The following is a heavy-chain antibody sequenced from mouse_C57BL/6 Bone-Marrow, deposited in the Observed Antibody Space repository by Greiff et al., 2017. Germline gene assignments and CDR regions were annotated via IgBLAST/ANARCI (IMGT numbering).Heavy chain of an antibody. CDR3: ARSSYLFYARDY. J-gene: IGHJ4*01. Sequence: QVPLQQPGAELVRPGTSVKLSCKASGYTFTSYRMHWVKQRPGQGFEWIGVIAPSDSYTNYNQKFKGKATLTIDTTASTAYKQLISLTSEDSAVYYCARSSYLFYARDYGGQGTSGTVSA. V-gene: IGHV1-59*01. CDR1: GYTFTSYR. D-gene: IGHD2-12*01. CDR2: IAPSDSYT.